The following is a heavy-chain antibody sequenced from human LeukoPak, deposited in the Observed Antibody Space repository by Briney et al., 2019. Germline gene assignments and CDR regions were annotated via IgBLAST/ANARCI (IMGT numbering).Heavy chain of an antibody. Sequence: GASVKVSCKASGYTFTSYAMHWVRQAPGQRLEWMGWINAGNGNTKYSQKFQGRVTITRDTSASTAYMELSSLRSEDTAVYYCARERITMVRGVIRPYNWFDPWGQGTLVTVSS. CDR2: INAGNGNT. J-gene: IGHJ5*02. V-gene: IGHV1-3*01. D-gene: IGHD3-10*01. CDR3: ARERITMVRGVIRPYNWFDP. CDR1: GYTFTSYA.